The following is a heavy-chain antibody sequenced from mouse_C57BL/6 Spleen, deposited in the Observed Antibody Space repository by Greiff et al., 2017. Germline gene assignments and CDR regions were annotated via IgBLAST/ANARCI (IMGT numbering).Heavy chain of an antibody. Sequence: EVQLQQSGPVLARPGASVKMSCKTSGYTFTSYWMHWVKQRPGQGLEWIGDIYPGNSDPSYNQKFKGKAKLTAGTSASTAYMELSSLTNEDSAVYYCTRKNGSSYWYCDVGGTGTTVTVPS. D-gene: IGHD1-1*01. CDR3: TRKNGSSYWYCDV. CDR2: IYPGNSDP. CDR1: GYTFTSYW. J-gene: IGHJ1*03. V-gene: IGHV1-5*01.